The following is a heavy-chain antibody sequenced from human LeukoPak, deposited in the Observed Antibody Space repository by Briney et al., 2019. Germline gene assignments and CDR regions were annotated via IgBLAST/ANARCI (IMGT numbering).Heavy chain of an antibody. CDR3: ARDGVDTAMADAFDI. CDR2: ISSSSSYI. D-gene: IGHD5-18*01. CDR1: GFTFSSYS. J-gene: IGHJ3*02. Sequence: GGSLRLSCAASGFTFSSYSMNWVRQAPGKGLEWVSSISSSSSYIYYADSVKGRFTISRDNSKNTLYLQMNSLRAEDTAVYYCARDGVDTAMADAFDIWGQGTMVTVSS. V-gene: IGHV3-21*01.